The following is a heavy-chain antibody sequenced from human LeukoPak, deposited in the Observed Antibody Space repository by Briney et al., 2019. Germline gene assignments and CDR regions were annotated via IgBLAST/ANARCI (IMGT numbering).Heavy chain of an antibody. J-gene: IGHJ5*02. CDR2: IYHSGST. CDR1: GYSISSGYY. Sequence: SETLSLTCAVSGYSISSGYYWGWIRQPPGKGLEWIGSIYHSGSTYYNPSLKSRVTISVDTSKNQFSLKLSSVTAADTAVYYCARNNYRSWVRPNWFDPWGQGTLVTVSS. D-gene: IGHD6-13*01. V-gene: IGHV4-38-2*01. CDR3: ARNNYRSWVRPNWFDP.